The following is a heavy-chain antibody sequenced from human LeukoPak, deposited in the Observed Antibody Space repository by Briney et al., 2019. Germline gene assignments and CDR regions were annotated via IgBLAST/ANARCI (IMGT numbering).Heavy chain of an antibody. V-gene: IGHV4-39*01. Sequence: SETLSLTCTVSGGSISSNAYYWVWIRQPPGKGLEWIGSIYSSVSTYYNPSLKSRVTISVDTSKNQFSLRLSSVTAADTALYYCAYSGSYGHLGYWGQGTLVTVSS. CDR1: GGSISSNAYY. J-gene: IGHJ4*02. D-gene: IGHD1-26*01. CDR2: IYSSVST. CDR3: AYSGSYGHLGY.